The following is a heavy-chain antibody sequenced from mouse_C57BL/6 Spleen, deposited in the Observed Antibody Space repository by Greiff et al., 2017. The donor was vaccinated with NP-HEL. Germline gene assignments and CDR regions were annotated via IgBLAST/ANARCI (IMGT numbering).Heavy chain of an antibody. J-gene: IGHJ2*01. D-gene: IGHD2-12*01. CDR3: AREDRRIRRSYFGC. CDR2: IDPETGGT. V-gene: IGHV1-15*01. CDR1: GYTFTDYE. Sequence: VQLQQSGAELVRPGASVTLSCKASGYTFTDYEMHWVKQTPVHGLEWIGAIDPETGGTAYNQKFKGKAILTADKSSSTAYLELRSLTSEDSAVYCGAREDRRIRRSYFGCGGQGATLTVSS.